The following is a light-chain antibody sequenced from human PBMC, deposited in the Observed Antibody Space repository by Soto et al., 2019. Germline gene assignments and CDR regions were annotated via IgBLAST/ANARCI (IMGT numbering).Light chain of an antibody. Sequence: DIQMTQSPSSLSASVGDRVTITCRASQTINNFLNWYQQKPGKAPKVMIYGASFLERGVPSRFSRSGSGTTVTLTIINLQPEDFATDYCQQSHSITAKYTFGYGTKL. CDR1: QTINNF. CDR2: GAS. CDR3: QQSHSITAKYT. J-gene: IGKJ2*01. V-gene: IGKV1-39*01.